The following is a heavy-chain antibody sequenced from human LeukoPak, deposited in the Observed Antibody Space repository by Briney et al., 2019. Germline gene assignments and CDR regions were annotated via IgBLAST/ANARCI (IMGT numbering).Heavy chain of an antibody. Sequence: ASEKVSFKGSVYTFTSYGISWVRHGPGQGLERMGWISAYNGNTNYAQKLQGRVTMTTDTSTSTAYMEPRSLRSDDTAVYYCARSVPGDTADYWGQGTLVTVSS. J-gene: IGHJ4*02. V-gene: IGHV1-18*01. CDR1: VYTFTSYG. CDR2: ISAYNGNT. D-gene: IGHD3-16*01. CDR3: ARSVPGDTADY.